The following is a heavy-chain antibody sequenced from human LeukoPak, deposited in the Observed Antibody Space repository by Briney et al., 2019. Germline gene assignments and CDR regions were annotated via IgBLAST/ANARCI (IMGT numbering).Heavy chain of an antibody. CDR1: GFTFNDYA. D-gene: IGHD6-19*01. CDR3: AKDYGAVAGIFDY. CDR2: ISWNSGSI. Sequence: GGSLRLSCAASGFTFNDYAMHWVRQAPGKGLEWVSGISWNSGSIGYADSVKGRFIISRDNAKNSLYLQMNSLRAEDTALYYCAKDYGAVAGIFDYWGQGTLVTVSS. J-gene: IGHJ4*02. V-gene: IGHV3-9*01.